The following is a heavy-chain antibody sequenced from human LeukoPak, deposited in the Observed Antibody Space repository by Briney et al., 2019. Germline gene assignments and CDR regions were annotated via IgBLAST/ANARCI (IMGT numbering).Heavy chain of an antibody. CDR1: GYTFTGYY. CDR2: INPNSGGT. J-gene: IGHJ5*02. D-gene: IGHD5-12*01. Sequence: ASVIVSCKASGYTFTGYYMHWVRQAPGQGLEWMGWINPNSGGTNYAQKFQGRVTMTRDTSISTAYMELSRLRSDDTAVYYCARGGGYDNVEWFDRWGQGTLVTVSS. V-gene: IGHV1-2*02. CDR3: ARGGGYDNVEWFDR.